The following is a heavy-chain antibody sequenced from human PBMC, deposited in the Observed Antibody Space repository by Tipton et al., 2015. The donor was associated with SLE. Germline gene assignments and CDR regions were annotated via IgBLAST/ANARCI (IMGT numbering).Heavy chain of an antibody. CDR1: GFGFDDYA. J-gene: IGHJ4*02. D-gene: IGHD3-10*01. CDR3: AKDTRITMVRGTTLDY. CDR2: ISWNSGSI. Sequence: SLRLSCVASGFGFDDYAMHWVRQAPGKGLEWVSGISWNSGSIGYADSVKGRFTISRDNAKNSLYLQMNSLRAEDTALYYCAKDTRITMVRGTTLDYWGQGTLVTVSS. V-gene: IGHV3-9*01.